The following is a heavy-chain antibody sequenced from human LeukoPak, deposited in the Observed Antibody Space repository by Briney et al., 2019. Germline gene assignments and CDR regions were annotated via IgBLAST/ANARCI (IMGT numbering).Heavy chain of an antibody. V-gene: IGHV4-34*01. J-gene: IGHJ5*02. Sequence: SETLSLTCAVCGGSFSGYYWSWIRQPPGKGLEWIGEINHSGSTNYNPSLKSRVTISVDTSKNQFSLQLSSVTAADTAVYYCARRIIITMVRGVITPRAYNWFDPWGQGTLVTVSS. D-gene: IGHD3-10*01. CDR1: GGSFSGYY. CDR2: INHSGST. CDR3: ARRIIITMVRGVITPRAYNWFDP.